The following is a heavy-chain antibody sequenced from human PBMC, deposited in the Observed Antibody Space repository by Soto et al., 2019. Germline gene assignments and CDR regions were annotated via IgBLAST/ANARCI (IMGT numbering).Heavy chain of an antibody. Sequence: LSLTCAVSGGSISSGGYSWSWIRQPPGKGLEWIGEINHSGSTNYNPSLKSRVTISVDTSKNQFSLKLSSVTAADTAVYYCASPGNYYGLDVWGQGTTVTVSS. J-gene: IGHJ6*02. V-gene: IGHV4-30-2*01. CDR1: GGSISSGGYS. CDR2: INHSGST. CDR3: ASPGNYYGLDV.